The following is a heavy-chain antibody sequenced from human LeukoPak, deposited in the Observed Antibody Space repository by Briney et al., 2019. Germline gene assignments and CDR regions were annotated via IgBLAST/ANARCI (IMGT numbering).Heavy chain of an antibody. CDR1: GFTFSSYA. CDR3: AKDDSGGSYDDY. CDR2: LGGSDGGT. D-gene: IGHD2-15*01. V-gene: IGHV3-23*01. J-gene: IGHJ4*02. Sequence: PGGSLRLSCAASGFTFSSYAMSWVRQAPGKGLEWVSTLGGSDGGTFYADSVKGRFTISRDNSKNTLYLQMNSLRAEDTAVYYCAKDDSGGSYDDYWGQGTLVTVSS.